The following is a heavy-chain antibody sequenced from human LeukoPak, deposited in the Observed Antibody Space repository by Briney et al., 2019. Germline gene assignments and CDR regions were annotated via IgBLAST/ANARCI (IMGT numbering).Heavy chain of an antibody. CDR3: AKDQEDYYDSSGYYYFGY. V-gene: IGHV3-23*01. CDR2: ISGSGGST. J-gene: IGHJ4*02. D-gene: IGHD3-22*01. Sequence: GGSLRLSCAASGFTFSDYYVSWVRQAPGKGLEWVSAISGSGGSTYYADSVKGRFTISRDNSKNTLYLQMNSLRAEDTAVYYCAKDQEDYYDSSGYYYFGYWGQGTLVTVSS. CDR1: GFTFSDYY.